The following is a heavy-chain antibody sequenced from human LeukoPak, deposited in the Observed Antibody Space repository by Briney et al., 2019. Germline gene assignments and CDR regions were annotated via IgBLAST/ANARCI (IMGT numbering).Heavy chain of an antibody. J-gene: IGHJ3*02. CDR3: ANIRTGDYLDAFDI. CDR2: IYSAGNT. V-gene: IGHV3-53*01. D-gene: IGHD7-27*01. CDR1: GFTVSSNY. Sequence: GGSLRLSCAASGFTVSSNYINWVRQTPGKGLEWVSVIYSAGNTYYADSVKGRFTISRDNSKNTLYLQMNSLTAEDTALYYCANIRTGDYLDAFDIWGHGTMVFVSS.